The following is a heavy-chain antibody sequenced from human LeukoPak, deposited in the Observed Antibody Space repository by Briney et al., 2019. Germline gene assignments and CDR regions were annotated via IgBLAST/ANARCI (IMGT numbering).Heavy chain of an antibody. V-gene: IGHV1-8*01. CDR1: GYTFTSYD. CDR3: AMIVRLGVSFPFDY. Sequence: PAASVTVSCKASGYTFTSYDINWVRQAPGQGLEWMGRMNPNSGNTGYAQKFQGRVTMTRNTSISTAYMELSSLRSEDTAVYYCAMIVRLGVSFPFDYWGQGTLVTVSS. J-gene: IGHJ4*02. CDR2: MNPNSGNT. D-gene: IGHD3-16*01.